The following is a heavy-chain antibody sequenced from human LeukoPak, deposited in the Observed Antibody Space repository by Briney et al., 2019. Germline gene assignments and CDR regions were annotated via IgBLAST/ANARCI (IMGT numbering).Heavy chain of an antibody. V-gene: IGHV3-21*05. D-gene: IGHD3-22*01. CDR3: VRDISGYYFDY. Sequence: PGGSLRLSLAAPGFTFMSFSKNGIRPAPGKGLGGVSYISGSSIYTRYADSVKGRFTISRDNAKKSLYLQMNSLRAEGTALYYCVRDISGYYFDYWGQGTLVTVSS. CDR2: ISGSSIYT. J-gene: IGHJ4*02. CDR1: GFTFMSFS.